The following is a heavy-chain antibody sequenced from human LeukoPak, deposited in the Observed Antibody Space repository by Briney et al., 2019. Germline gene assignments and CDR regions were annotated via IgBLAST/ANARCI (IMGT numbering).Heavy chain of an antibody. CDR3: SRDGDVTGETFDY. D-gene: IGHD2-21*02. Sequence: GRSLRLSCAASGFTFSSFAMHWVRQAPGKGLGWVAVMSSDGRKEYYASSVKGQFTISRDNSKSTLFLQMTSLRPEDTAVYYCSRDGDVTGETFDYWGQGTLVTVSS. J-gene: IGHJ4*02. CDR2: MSSDGRKE. CDR1: GFTFSSFA. V-gene: IGHV3-30*01.